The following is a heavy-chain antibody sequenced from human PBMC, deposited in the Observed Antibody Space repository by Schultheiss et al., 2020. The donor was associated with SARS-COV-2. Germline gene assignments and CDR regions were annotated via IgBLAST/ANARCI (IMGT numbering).Heavy chain of an antibody. D-gene: IGHD6-13*01. CDR2: VSANNGDT. CDR3: ARGPIGAAGNWDFDY. J-gene: IGHJ4*02. Sequence: ASVKVSCKASGYTFTGYYMHWVRQAPGQGLEVIGWVSANNGDTNYAQKFRGRVTMTTDTSTSTAYMELRSLRSDDTAVYYCARGPIGAAGNWDFDYWGQGTLVTVSS. V-gene: IGHV1-18*04. CDR1: GYTFTGYY.